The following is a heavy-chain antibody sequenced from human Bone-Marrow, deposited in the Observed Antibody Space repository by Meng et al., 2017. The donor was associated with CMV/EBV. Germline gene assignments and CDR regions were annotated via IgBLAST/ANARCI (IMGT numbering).Heavy chain of an antibody. CDR2: VYYSIVT. CDR1: GGSISSSSYY. D-gene: IGHD3-22*01. J-gene: IGHJ4*02. V-gene: IGHV4-39*07. CDR3: ARDEPMTLWGY. Sequence: SETLSLTCTVSGGSISSSSYYWGWIRQTPGKGLEWIGSVYYSIVTYYNPSLKSRVTISVDTSKNQFSLMLRSVTAADTAVYYCARDEPMTLWGYWGQGTLVTVSS.